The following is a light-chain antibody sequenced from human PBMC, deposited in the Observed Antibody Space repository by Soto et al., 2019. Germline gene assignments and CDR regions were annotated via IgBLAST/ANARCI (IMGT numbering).Light chain of an antibody. CDR2: AAS. CDR1: QGISNY. J-gene: IGKJ5*01. CDR3: QKYHSAPPIT. Sequence: DIQMTQSPSSLSASVGDRVTITCRASQGISNYLAWYQQKPGKVPKLLIYAASTLQSGVPSRFSGSGSGTDFTLTISSLQPEDVATYYCQKYHSAPPITFGQGTRLEMK. V-gene: IGKV1-27*01.